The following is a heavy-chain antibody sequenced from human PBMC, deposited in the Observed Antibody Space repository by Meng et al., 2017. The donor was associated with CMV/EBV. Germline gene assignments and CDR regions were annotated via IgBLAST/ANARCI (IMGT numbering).Heavy chain of an antibody. D-gene: IGHD2-2*02. CDR3: AREGIVVVPAAILADAFDI. Sequence: GSLRLSCAASGFTFSSYAMHWVRQAPGKGLEWVAVISYDGSNKYYADSVKGRFTISRDNSKNTLYLQINSLRAEDTAVYYCAREGIVVVPAAILADAFDIWGQGTMVTVSS. J-gene: IGHJ3*02. V-gene: IGHV3-30*04. CDR2: ISYDGSNK. CDR1: GFTFSSYA.